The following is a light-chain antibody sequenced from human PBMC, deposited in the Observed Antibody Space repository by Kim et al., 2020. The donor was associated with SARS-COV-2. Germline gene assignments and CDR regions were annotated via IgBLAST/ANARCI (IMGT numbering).Light chain of an antibody. Sequence: SSEPTQDPAVSVALGQTVRITCQGDSLRSYYAGWYQQKPGQAPVLVIYGKNNRPSGIPDRFSGSSSGNTASLTITGAQAEDEADYYCNSRDSSGNHLVFGTGTKVTVL. CDR2: GKN. V-gene: IGLV3-19*01. CDR1: SLRSYY. CDR3: NSRDSSGNHLV. J-gene: IGLJ1*01.